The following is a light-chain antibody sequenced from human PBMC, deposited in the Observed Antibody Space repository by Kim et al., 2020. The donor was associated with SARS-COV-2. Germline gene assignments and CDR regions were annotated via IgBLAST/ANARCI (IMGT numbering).Light chain of an antibody. Sequence: SSELTQDPAVSVALGQTVRITCQGDSLRNYYASWYQQKPRQAPVVVIYGRNDRPSGILDRFSGSNSGNTASLTITGAQAEDAADYYCNSRASCANHLVFG. J-gene: IGLJ3*02. CDR3: NSRASCANHLV. V-gene: IGLV3-19*01. CDR2: GRN. CDR1: SLRNYY.